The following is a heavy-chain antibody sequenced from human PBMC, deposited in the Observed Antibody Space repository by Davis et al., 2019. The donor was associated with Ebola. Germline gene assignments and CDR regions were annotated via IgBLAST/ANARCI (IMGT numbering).Heavy chain of an antibody. J-gene: IGHJ4*02. D-gene: IGHD3-22*01. CDR3: ARGPTDHYYDSSGYYTRRRGFDY. V-gene: IGHV3-33*01. Sequence: PGGSLRLSCAASGFTFSSYGMHWVRQAPGKGLEWVAVIWYDGSNKYYADSVKGRFTISRDNSKNTLYLQMNSLRAEDTAVYYCARGPTDHYYDSSGYYTRRRGFDYWGQGTLVTVSS. CDR2: IWYDGSNK. CDR1: GFTFSSYG.